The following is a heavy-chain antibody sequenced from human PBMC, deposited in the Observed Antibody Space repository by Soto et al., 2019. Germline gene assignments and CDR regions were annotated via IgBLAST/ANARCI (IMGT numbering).Heavy chain of an antibody. CDR2: ISGSGGST. CDR1: GFTFSSYA. CDR3: AKEPYSSGLFDP. J-gene: IGHJ5*02. Sequence: GGSLRLSCAASGFTFSSYAMSWVRQAPGKGLEWVSAISGSGGSTYYADSVKGRFTISRDNSKNTLHLQMSSLRGEDTAVYFCAKEPYSSGLFDPWGQGTLVTVSS. V-gene: IGHV3-23*01. D-gene: IGHD6-19*01.